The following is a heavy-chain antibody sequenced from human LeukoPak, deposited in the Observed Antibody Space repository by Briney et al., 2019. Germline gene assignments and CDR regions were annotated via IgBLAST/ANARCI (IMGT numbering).Heavy chain of an antibody. D-gene: IGHD3-22*01. CDR3: ARARYYDSSGPSFDP. CDR2: IYYGGST. J-gene: IGHJ5*02. V-gene: IGHV4-59*01. CDR1: GASISSYY. Sequence: SETLSLTCTVSGASISSYYWSWIRQPPGKGLEWIGYIYYGGSTNYNPSLKSRVTMSVGTSKNQFSLKLSSVTAADTAVYYCARARYYDSSGPSFDPWGQGTLVTVSS.